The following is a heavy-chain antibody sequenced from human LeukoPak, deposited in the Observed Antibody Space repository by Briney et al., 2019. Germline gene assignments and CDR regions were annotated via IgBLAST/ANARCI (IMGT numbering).Heavy chain of an antibody. CDR3: ARDRLDDTYYYGSGSYWGFDY. J-gene: IGHJ4*02. Sequence: PGGSLRLSCAASGFTFSSYSMNWVRQAPGKGLEWVSSISSSSSYIYYADSVKGRFTISRDNAKNSLYLQMNSLRAEDTAVYYCARDRLDDTYYYGSGSYWGFDYWGQGTLVTVSS. CDR1: GFTFSSYS. D-gene: IGHD3-10*01. CDR2: ISSSSSYI. V-gene: IGHV3-21*01.